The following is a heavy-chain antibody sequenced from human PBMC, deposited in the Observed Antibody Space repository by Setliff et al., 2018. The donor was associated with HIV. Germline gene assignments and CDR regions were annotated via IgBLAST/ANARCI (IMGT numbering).Heavy chain of an antibody. CDR3: ARDQAFGERFFDY. Sequence: PSETLSLTCTVSGGSISNYYWSWIRQPPGRGLEWIGYVYHIGTTNYDVSFNSRLTISIDTSRSQFSLRLSSVTAADTAIYYCARDQAFGERFFDYWGQGIPVTVSS. V-gene: IGHV4-59*01. CDR1: GGSISNYY. D-gene: IGHD3-10*01. J-gene: IGHJ4*02. CDR2: VYHIGTT.